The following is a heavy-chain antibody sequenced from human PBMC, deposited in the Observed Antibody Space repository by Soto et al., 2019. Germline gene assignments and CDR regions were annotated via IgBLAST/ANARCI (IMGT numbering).Heavy chain of an antibody. J-gene: IGHJ4*02. Sequence: EVQLVESGGGLVQPGGSLRLSCAASGFTFSTYSMNWVRQAPGKGLEWVSYISSSSSTIYYADSVKGRFTISRDNAKNSLYLQTDSLRAEDTAVYYCARGSSGTCAYWGEGTLVTVS. CDR1: GFTFSTYS. CDR2: ISSSSSTI. D-gene: IGHD1-26*01. CDR3: ARGSSGTCAY. V-gene: IGHV3-48*01.